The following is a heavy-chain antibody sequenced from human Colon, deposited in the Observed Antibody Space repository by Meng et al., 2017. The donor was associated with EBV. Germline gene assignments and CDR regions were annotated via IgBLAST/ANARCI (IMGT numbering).Heavy chain of an antibody. D-gene: IGHD2-21*01. CDR1: GGSMGSGNYY. V-gene: IGHV4-30-4*01. CDR2: IHHSGSA. CDR3: ASFDHIPRRNYFDY. J-gene: IGHJ4*02. Sequence: QLPRQESGPDPVGPSQPLSPTGTVSGGSMGSGNYYWSWIRQPPGKGLEWIGYIHHSGSAYYNPSLKSRVSISVDTSKNQFSLNLNSMTAADTAVYYCASFDHIPRRNYFDYWGQGTLVTVSS.